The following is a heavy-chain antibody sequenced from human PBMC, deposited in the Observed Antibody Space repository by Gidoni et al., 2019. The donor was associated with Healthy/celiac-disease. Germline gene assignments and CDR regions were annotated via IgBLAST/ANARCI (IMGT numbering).Heavy chain of an antibody. CDR1: GFTFYYYT. V-gene: IGHV3-43*01. D-gene: IGHD6-6*01. Sequence: EVQLVESGGVVVQPGGSLGLSCAAYGFTFYYYTMHLFRHATGKGLEWVSLISWDGGSTYHADSVKRPFTLSSDHSNNSLYLQMNSLRTEDTALYYCAKDGSSADGDYYGMDVWGQGTTVTVSS. CDR2: ISWDGGST. J-gene: IGHJ6*02. CDR3: AKDGSSADGDYYGMDV.